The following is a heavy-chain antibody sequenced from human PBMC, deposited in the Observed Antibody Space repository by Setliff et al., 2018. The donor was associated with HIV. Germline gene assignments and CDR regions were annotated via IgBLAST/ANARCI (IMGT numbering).Heavy chain of an antibody. Sequence: GGSLRLSCVASGFTFNSYSMYWVRQAPGKGLVCVSRVNNDGTDTIYADSVKGRFTISRDNAKSTVYLQMGSLRGEDTAVYFCARGYYGSDLQNGMDVWGQGTTVTVSS. D-gene: IGHD3-10*01. J-gene: IGHJ6*02. CDR1: GFTFNSYS. CDR2: VNNDGTDT. V-gene: IGHV3-74*01. CDR3: ARGYYGSDLQNGMDV.